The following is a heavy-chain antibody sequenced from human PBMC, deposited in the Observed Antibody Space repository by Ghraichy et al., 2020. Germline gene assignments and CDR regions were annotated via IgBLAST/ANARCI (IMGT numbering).Heavy chain of an antibody. CDR1: GGTFSSYG. CDR2: IIPMFGTA. V-gene: IGHV1-69*13. D-gene: IGHD3-3*01. J-gene: IGHJ6*02. CDR3: ARGVLRVLEWLIHENYHYYAMDV. Sequence: PVKVSCKASGGTFSSYGFSWVRQAPGQGLEWMGGIIPMFGTANYAQKFQGRVTITADESTSTAYMELSSLRSEDTAVYYCARGVLRVLEWLIHENYHYYAMDVWGQGTTVTVSS.